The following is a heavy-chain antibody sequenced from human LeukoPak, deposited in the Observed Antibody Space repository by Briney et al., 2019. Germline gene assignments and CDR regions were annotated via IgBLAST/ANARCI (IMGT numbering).Heavy chain of an antibody. CDR2: ISGSGGST. J-gene: IGHJ2*01. D-gene: IGHD2-21*02. CDR1: GFTFSSYA. CDR3: AREMTALISGWYLDL. V-gene: IGHV3-23*01. Sequence: PGGSLRLSCAASGFTFSSYAMSWVRQAPGKGLEWVSAISGSGGSTYYADSVKGRFTISRDNSKNTLYLQMNSLRPEDTAIYYCAREMTALISGWYLDLWGRGTLVTVSS.